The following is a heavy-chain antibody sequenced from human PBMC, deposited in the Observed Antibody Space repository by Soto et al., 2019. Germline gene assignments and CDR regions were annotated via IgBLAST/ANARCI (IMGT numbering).Heavy chain of an antibody. CDR3: ARGRPYDILTGMGYYFDS. D-gene: IGHD3-9*01. CDR2: IYYSGST. J-gene: IGHJ4*02. CDR1: GGSFSGYY. Sequence: SETLSLTCAVYGGSFSGYYWSWIRQHPGKGLEWIGYIYYSGSTYYNPSLKSRVTISVDTSKNQFSLKLSSVTAADTAVYYCARGRPYDILTGMGYYFDSWGQGTLVTVSS. V-gene: IGHV4-31*11.